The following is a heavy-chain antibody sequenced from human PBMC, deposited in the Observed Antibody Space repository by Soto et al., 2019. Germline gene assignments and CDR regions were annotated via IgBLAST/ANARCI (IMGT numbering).Heavy chain of an antibody. CDR2: ISYSGST. V-gene: IGHV4-30-4*01. D-gene: IGHD4-4*01. J-gene: IGHJ6*02. CDR3: AREVNNYYGMDV. CDR1: GGSISSDDYY. Sequence: QVHLQESGPGLVKPSQTLSLTCSVSGGSISSDDYYWSWISQPPGKGLEWIGYISYSGSTYYNPSLKSRVTISVDTSKTQFSLKLSSVTAADTAVFYCAREVNNYYGMDVWGQGTTVTVSS.